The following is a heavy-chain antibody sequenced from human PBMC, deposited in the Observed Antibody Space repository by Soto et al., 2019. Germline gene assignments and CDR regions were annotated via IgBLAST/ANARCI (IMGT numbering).Heavy chain of an antibody. CDR2: IYHSGST. D-gene: IGHD1-20*01. J-gene: IGHJ3*02. V-gene: IGHV4-30-2*01. CDR1: GGSISSGGYS. Sequence: SETLSLTCAVSGGSISSGGYSWSWIRQPPGKGLEWIGYIYHSGSTYYNPSLKSRVTISVDRSKNQFSLKLSSVTAADTAVYYCARGGGITGTDAFDIWGQGTMVTVSS. CDR3: ARGGGITGTDAFDI.